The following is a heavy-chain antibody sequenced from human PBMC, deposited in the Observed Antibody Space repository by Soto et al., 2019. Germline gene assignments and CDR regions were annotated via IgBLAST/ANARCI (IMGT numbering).Heavy chain of an antibody. Sequence: GGSLRLSCAASRFTFSSYAMHWVRQAPWQGLEYVSAISSNRGSTYYANSVKGRFTISRDNSKNTLYLQMGSLRAEDMAVYYCAREIPLDAYDSSGYCDYWGQGTLVTVSS. CDR3: AREIPLDAYDSSGYCDY. CDR1: RFTFSSYA. V-gene: IGHV3-64*01. CDR2: ISSNRGST. D-gene: IGHD3-22*01. J-gene: IGHJ4*02.